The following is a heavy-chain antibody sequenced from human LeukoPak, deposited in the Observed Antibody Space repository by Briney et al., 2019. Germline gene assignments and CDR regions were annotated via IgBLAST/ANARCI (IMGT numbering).Heavy chain of an antibody. D-gene: IGHD3-3*01. V-gene: IGHV1-8*01. CDR2: MNPNSGNT. CDR1: GYTFTSYD. CDR3: AGGRYYDFWSGYYPLDY. J-gene: IGHJ4*02. Sequence: VASVKVSCKASGYTFTSYDINWVRQATGQGLEWMGWMNPNSGNTGYAQKFQGRVTMTRNTSISTAYMELSSLRSEDTAVYYCAGGRYYDFWSGYYPLDYWGQGTLVTVSS.